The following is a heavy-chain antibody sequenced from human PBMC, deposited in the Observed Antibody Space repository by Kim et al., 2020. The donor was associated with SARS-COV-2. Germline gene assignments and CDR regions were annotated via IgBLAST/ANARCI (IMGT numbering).Heavy chain of an antibody. V-gene: IGHV5-10-1*01. CDR3: ARHYYCSSTSCYNPVNY. Sequence: GESLKISCKGSGYSFTSYWISWVRQMPGKGLEWMGRIDPSDSYTNYSPSFQGHVTISADKSISTAYLQWSSLKASDTAMYYCARHYYCSSTSCYNPVNYWGQGTLVTVSS. J-gene: IGHJ4*02. CDR1: GYSFTSYW. CDR2: IDPSDSYT. D-gene: IGHD2-2*02.